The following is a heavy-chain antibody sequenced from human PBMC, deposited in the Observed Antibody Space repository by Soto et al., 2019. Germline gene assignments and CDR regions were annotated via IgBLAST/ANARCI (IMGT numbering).Heavy chain of an antibody. J-gene: IGHJ6*03. CDR3: ARARPLDNWNYVAYYYYMDV. Sequence: ASVTVSCKASGYTFTSYGISWLRQTPGQGHEWMGWISAYNGNTNYAQKLQGRVTMTTDTSTSTAYMELRSLRSDDTAVYYCARARPLDNWNYVAYYYYMDVWGKGTTVTVSS. D-gene: IGHD1-7*01. V-gene: IGHV1-18*01. CDR2: ISAYNGNT. CDR1: GYTFTSYG.